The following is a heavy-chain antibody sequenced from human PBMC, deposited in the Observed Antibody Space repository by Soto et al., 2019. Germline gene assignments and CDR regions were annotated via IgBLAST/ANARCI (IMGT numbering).Heavy chain of an antibody. D-gene: IGHD3-22*01. V-gene: IGHV1-2*02. Sequence: GASVKVSCKASGYTFTNYYMHWLRQAPGQGLEWMGWMNPRSGGSKYAQAFQDRVTMTRDASISTAYMEMTSLRHGDTAVYFCARDLYYYDSSGYSIGSDGMDVWGQGTTVTVSS. CDR2: MNPRSGGS. J-gene: IGHJ6*02. CDR3: ARDLYYYDSSGYSIGSDGMDV. CDR1: GYTFTNYY.